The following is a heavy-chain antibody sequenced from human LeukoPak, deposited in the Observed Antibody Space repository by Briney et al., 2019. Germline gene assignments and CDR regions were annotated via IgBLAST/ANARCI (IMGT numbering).Heavy chain of an antibody. CDR1: EFTFSLYT. J-gene: IGHJ4*02. Sequence: GGSLRLSCAVSEFTFSLYTMHCVPEAPRRGLEGGAHISHDEKNQYYADSVEDQFIICRDNSNNTLYLQMNSLRTEDTAVYYCARDITPRQGALHREYYWGQGTLVTVSS. CDR2: ISHDEKNQ. CDR3: ARDITPRQGALHREYY. D-gene: IGHD1-14*01. V-gene: IGHV3-30*04.